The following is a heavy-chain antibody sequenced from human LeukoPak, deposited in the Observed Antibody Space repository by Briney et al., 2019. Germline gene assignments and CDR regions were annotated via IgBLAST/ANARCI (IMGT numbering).Heavy chain of an antibody. CDR1: GFTFSSSN. D-gene: IGHD3-10*01. CDR3: ARDSGDGSGTYYPYGMDV. Sequence: GGSLRLPCAASGFTFSSSNMNWVRQAPGKGLEWVSSISRSSIYIYYADSVKGRFTISRDNAENSLSLQMNTLRAEDTAVYYCARDSGDGSGTYYPYGMDVWGQGTTVTVSS. V-gene: IGHV3-21*01. J-gene: IGHJ6*02. CDR2: ISRSSIYI.